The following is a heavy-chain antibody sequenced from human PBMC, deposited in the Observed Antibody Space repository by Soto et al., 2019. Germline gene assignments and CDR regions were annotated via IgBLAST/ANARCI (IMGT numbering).Heavy chain of an antibody. CDR1: GGSISSGGYY. CDR2: MYSSGST. Sequence: PSGTLTLTCTVSGGSISSGGYYWSWIRQHPWKGLEWIGYMYSSGSTYHNPSLKSRVAIAADTSKNQFSLKLSSVTAADTAVYYRARLREGGGGCSSNCVGFDSWGRGTMVTVSS. J-gene: IGHJ3*02. CDR3: ARLREGGGGCSSNCVGFDS. D-gene: IGHD2-15*01. V-gene: IGHV4-31*03.